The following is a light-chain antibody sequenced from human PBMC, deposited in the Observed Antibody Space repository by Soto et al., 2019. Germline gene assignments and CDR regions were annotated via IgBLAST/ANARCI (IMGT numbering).Light chain of an antibody. J-gene: IGKJ3*01. V-gene: IGKV3-11*01. CDR3: QQRSNWPLGGFT. CDR2: DAS. CDR1: QSVSSY. Sequence: EIVLTQSPATLSLSPGERATLSCRASQSVSSYLAWYQQKPGQAPRLLIYDASNRATGIPARFSGSGSGTDFTLTISSLEPEAFAVYYCQQRSNWPLGGFTFGPGTKVDIK.